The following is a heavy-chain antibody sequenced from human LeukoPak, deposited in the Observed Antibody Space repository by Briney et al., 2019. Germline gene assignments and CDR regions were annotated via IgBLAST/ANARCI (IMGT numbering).Heavy chain of an antibody. Sequence: GGSLRLSCAVSGFTFDSYAMTWLRQAPGKGLEWVSAISASGGTTYYADSVKGRFTISRDNSKNTLYLQMNSLRAEDTAVYYCGVSPTYYYYYMDFWGKGTTVTVSS. V-gene: IGHV3-23*01. CDR3: GVSPTYYYYYMDF. CDR2: ISASGGTT. J-gene: IGHJ6*03. CDR1: GFTFDSYA.